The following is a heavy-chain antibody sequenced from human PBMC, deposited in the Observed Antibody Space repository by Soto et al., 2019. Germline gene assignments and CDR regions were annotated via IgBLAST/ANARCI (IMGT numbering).Heavy chain of an antibody. CDR2: SNVKNGNT. CDR1: GYTFTRYG. CDR3: ARDIDSGEITFGGGVVRMDH. D-gene: IGHD3-16*02. J-gene: IGHJ4*02. V-gene: IGHV1-18*04. Sequence: QVQLVQSGAEVKKPGASVKVSCTASGYTFTRYGMSWVRQAPGQGLEWMGGSNVKNGNTNYARKLQGRVSMTAETATSTANMELRSLRSDDTAVDFCARDIDSGEITFGGGVVRMDHWGQGTLVAVSS.